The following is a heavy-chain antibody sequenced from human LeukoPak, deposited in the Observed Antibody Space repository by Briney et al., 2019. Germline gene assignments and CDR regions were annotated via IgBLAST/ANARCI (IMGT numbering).Heavy chain of an antibody. CDR1: GYSFTSYR. CDR3: ATLAYCGGDCYSGSFDY. D-gene: IGHD2-21*02. Sequence: PGESLKISCQGSGYSFTSYRIGWVRQMPGKGLEWMGIIYPGDSDTRYSPSFQGQVTISADKSISTAYLQWSSLKASDTAMYYCATLAYCGGDCYSGSFDYWGQGTLVTVSS. J-gene: IGHJ4*02. CDR2: IYPGDSDT. V-gene: IGHV5-51*01.